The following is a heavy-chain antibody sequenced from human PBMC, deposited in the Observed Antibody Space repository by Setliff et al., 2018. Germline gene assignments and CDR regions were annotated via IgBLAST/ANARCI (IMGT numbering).Heavy chain of an antibody. D-gene: IGHD3-10*01. CDR3: ASEAVISPNWFDP. J-gene: IGHJ5*02. Sequence: SETLSLTCTVSDDSISSRRYYWGWFRQPAGKRLEWIGQIYTSWSTNYNPSFNSRVTISLDTSKNQFSLSLKTVTAADTAVYYCASEAVISPNWFDPWGQGTLVTVSS. V-gene: IGHV4-61*09. CDR2: IYTSWST. CDR1: DDSISSRRYY.